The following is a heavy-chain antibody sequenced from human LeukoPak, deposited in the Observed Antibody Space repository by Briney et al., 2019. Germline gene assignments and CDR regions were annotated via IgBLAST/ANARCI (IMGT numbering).Heavy chain of an antibody. D-gene: IGHD2-8*01. CDR3: VRRAGHCSNGICFTDYYMDV. J-gene: IGHJ6*03. V-gene: IGHV1-2*02. CDR2: INCNSVDA. Sequence: GASVKFSCNASGYSFTEHYIYWVRQAPGQGLDWVGRINCNSVDANSARNFQGSVTMTRDTSVSTTYIELRTLTTDETALYFCVRRAGHCSNGICFTDYYMDVWGRGTTVTVSS. CDR1: GYSFTEHY.